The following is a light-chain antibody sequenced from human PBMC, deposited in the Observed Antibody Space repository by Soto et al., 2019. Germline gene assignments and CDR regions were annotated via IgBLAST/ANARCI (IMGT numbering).Light chain of an antibody. CDR3: QTWGTGIQGV. J-gene: IGLJ3*02. Sequence: QLVLTQPPSASASLGASVKLTCTLSSGHSNFAIAWHQQQPEKGPRYLMKLNSDGSHSKGDGIPDRFSGSSSGAERYLTISSLQSEDEADYYCQTWGTGIQGVFGGGTKLTVL. CDR1: SGHSNFA. V-gene: IGLV4-69*01. CDR2: LNSDGSH.